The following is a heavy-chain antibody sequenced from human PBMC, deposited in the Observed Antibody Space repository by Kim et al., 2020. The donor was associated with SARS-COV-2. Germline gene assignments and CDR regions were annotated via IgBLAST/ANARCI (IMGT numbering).Heavy chain of an antibody. V-gene: IGHV3-23*01. CDR1: GFTFSSYA. CDR3: AISRPSNKFFDS. Sequence: GGSLRLSCAASGFTFSSYAMSWVRQASGKGQEWVSVISNSGATTYYADSVKGRFTISRDNSKNTLYVQMNSLTAEDTAVYYCAISRPSNKFFDSWGQGTLVTVSS. CDR2: ISNSGATT. J-gene: IGHJ4*02.